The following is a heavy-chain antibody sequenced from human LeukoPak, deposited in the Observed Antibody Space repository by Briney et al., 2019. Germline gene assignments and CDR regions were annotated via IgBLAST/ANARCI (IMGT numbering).Heavy chain of an antibody. CDR1: GYTFTSYG. Sequence: ASVKVSCKASGYTFTSYGISWVRQAPGQGLEWMGWISGYNGNTKYAQKFQGRVTMTTDPSTTTAYMELRSLRYDDTAVYYCAREGNSWFDPWGQGTLVTVSS. CDR2: ISGYNGNT. CDR3: AREGNSWFDP. J-gene: IGHJ5*02. D-gene: IGHD1-1*01. V-gene: IGHV1-18*01.